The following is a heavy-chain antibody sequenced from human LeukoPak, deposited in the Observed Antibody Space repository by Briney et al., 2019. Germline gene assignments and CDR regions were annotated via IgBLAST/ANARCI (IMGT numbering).Heavy chain of an antibody. J-gene: IGHJ4*01. CDR3: ARVGEQRSLPPLTH. Sequence: ASVRLSCKASGGTISGHAISWVRQAPGQGLEWVGRVIPIFGTANYAPKFLGRVTISADTSTSTAYMEMTGLKSDDTAIYYCARVGEQRSLPPLTHWGHGTLITVSS. V-gene: IGHV1-69*06. CDR1: GGTISGHA. CDR2: VIPIFGTA. D-gene: IGHD1/OR15-1a*01.